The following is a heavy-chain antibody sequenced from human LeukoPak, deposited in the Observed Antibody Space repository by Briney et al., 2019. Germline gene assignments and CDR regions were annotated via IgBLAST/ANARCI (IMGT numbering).Heavy chain of an antibody. Sequence: ASVKVSCKASGYTFTSYGISWVRQAPGQGLEWMGWISAYNGNTNYAQKLQGRVTMTTDTSTSTAYMELRSLRSDDTAVYYCARELNYYDSSGYYYYFDYWGQGTLVTVSS. CDR3: ARELNYYDSSGYYYYFDY. CDR1: GYTFTSYG. CDR2: ISAYNGNT. V-gene: IGHV1-18*01. D-gene: IGHD3-22*01. J-gene: IGHJ4*02.